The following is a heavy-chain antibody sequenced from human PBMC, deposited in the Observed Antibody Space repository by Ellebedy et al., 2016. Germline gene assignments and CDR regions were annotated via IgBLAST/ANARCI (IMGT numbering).Heavy chain of an antibody. Sequence: ASVKVSCXASGYSFTTYYMHWVRQAPGQELEWMGIIDRTSGSAKYAPRFQGRVTMTRDTSTSTVYLDLSSLRSEDTAIYYCAKGYRDSSDYYEGAHWGQGTLVTVSS. D-gene: IGHD3-22*01. J-gene: IGHJ4*02. CDR1: GYSFTTYY. CDR3: AKGYRDSSDYYEGAH. CDR2: IDRTSGSA. V-gene: IGHV1-46*01.